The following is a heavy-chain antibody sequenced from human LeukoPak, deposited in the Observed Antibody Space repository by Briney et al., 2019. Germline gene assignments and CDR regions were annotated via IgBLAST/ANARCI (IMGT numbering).Heavy chain of an antibody. CDR3: AKANSGWILTYFDY. CDR2: ISGSGGST. J-gene: IGHJ4*02. D-gene: IGHD6-19*01. CDR1: GFTFSSYD. V-gene: IGHV3-23*01. Sequence: GGSPRLSCAASGFTFSSYDMHWVRQAPGKGLEWVSAISGSGGSTYYADSVKGRSTISRDNSKNTLYLQMNSLRAADTAVYYCAKANSGWILTYFDYWGQGTLVTVSS.